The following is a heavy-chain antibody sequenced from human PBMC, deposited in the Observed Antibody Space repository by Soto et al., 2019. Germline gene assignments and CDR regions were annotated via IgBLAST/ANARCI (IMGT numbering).Heavy chain of an antibody. D-gene: IGHD3-3*01. CDR3: ARDKRDFRFLEWSYYFDY. V-gene: IGHV3-30-3*01. J-gene: IGHJ4*02. Sequence: QVQLVESGGGVVQPGRSLRLSCAASGFTFSSYAMHWVRQAPGKRLAWVAVISYDGSNKYYADFVKGRFTISRDNSMKTLDLQLNSLRAEDTAVYYWARDKRDFRFLEWSYYFDYWGQGTLVTVSS. CDR1: GFTFSSYA. CDR2: ISYDGSNK.